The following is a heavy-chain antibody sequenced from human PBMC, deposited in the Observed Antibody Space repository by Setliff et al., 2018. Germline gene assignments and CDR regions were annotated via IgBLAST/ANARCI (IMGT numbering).Heavy chain of an antibody. CDR1: GFTFDSYG. V-gene: IGHV3-30*02. Sequence: GGSLRLSCAASGFTFDSYGMHWVHQAPGKGLEWVAFIRFDGSMKYYADSVKGRFTISRDNFQNTLYLQMDSLRPEDTGVYYCAKVKKQLIRGSGLDLWGQGTLVTVSS. D-gene: IGHD3-10*01. CDR2: IRFDGSMK. CDR3: AKVKKQLIRGSGLDL. J-gene: IGHJ5*02.